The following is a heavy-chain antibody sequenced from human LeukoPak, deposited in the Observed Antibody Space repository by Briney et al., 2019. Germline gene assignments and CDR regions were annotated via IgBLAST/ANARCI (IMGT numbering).Heavy chain of an antibody. CDR3: ARTGDGTNYYNYYYMDV. D-gene: IGHD1-14*01. Sequence: SETLSLTCSVSGASIGSHYWSWIRQPPGKGLEWIGCVYFTGGTHCNTSLTSRVTISVDSFKKQDSLELRSVTAADTAVYFCARTGDGTNYYNYYYMDVWGKGTTITVSS. J-gene: IGHJ6*03. CDR1: GASIGSHY. CDR2: VYFTGGT. V-gene: IGHV4-59*11.